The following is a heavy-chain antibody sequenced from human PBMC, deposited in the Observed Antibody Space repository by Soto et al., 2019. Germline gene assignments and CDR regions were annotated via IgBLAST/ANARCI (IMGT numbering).Heavy chain of an antibody. J-gene: IGHJ6*02. CDR3: GSRGGGVVCGGGSCWGVDYYYSYGMDV. Sequence: QVQLVQSGAEVKKPGASVKVSCKASGYTFTSYYMHWVRQAPGQGLEWMGIINPSGGSTSYAQKFRGGATMPGDTSASTVYRGGGGLGCGDAAVYCCGSRGGGVVCGGGSCWGVDYYYSYGMDVGGQGTTVPVSS. CDR1: GYTFTSYY. CDR2: INPSGGST. D-gene: IGHD2-15*01. V-gene: IGHV1-46*01.